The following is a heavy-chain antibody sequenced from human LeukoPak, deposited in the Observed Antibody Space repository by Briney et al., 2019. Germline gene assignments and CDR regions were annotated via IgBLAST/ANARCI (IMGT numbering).Heavy chain of an antibody. CDR3: TRSVGKLGYCDTSSCYAGAFDT. J-gene: IGHJ4*02. Sequence: GGSLRLSCTGSGFTFGDFALGWVRQAPGKGLQWLSFIRSQAYGGTTEYAASLKARFTISRDDSRGIAYLQMNGLRVDDTAVYFCTRSVGKLGYCDTSSCYAGAFDTWGQGALVTVS. CDR2: IRSQAYGGTT. D-gene: IGHD2-2*01. V-gene: IGHV3-49*04. CDR1: GFTFGDFA.